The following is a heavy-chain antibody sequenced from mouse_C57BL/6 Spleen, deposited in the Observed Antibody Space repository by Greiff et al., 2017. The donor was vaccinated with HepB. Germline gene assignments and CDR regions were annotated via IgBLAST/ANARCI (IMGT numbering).Heavy chain of an antibody. D-gene: IGHD1-1*01. CDR2: ISSGGSYT. CDR1: GFTFSSYG. J-gene: IGHJ1*03. CDR3: ARHAATVVAPGYFDV. Sequence: EVKLVESGGDLVKPGGSLKLSCAASGFTFSSYGMSWVRQTPDKRLEWVATISSGGSYTYYPDSVKGRFPISRDNAKNTLYLQMSSLKSEDTAMYYCARHAATVVAPGYFDVWGTGTTVTVSS. V-gene: IGHV5-6*02.